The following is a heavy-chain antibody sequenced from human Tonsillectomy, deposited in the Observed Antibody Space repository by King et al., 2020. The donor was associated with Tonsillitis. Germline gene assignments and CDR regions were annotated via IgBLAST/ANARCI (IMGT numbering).Heavy chain of an antibody. V-gene: IGHV3-23*04. CDR2: ISGRGTTT. Sequence: EVQLVESGGGLVQPGGSLRLSCVASGVTFTTSPMSWVRKAPGKGLEGVSAISGRGTTTYYSDSVKGRFTISRDNSINTLYLQMHALKVEDSAVFYCAKASLWFGEVDYWGHGTLVTVSS. CDR1: GVTFTTSP. CDR3: AKASLWFGEVDY. D-gene: IGHD3-10*01. J-gene: IGHJ4*01.